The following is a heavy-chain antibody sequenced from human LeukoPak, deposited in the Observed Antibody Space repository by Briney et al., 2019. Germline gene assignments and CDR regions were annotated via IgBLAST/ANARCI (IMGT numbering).Heavy chain of an antibody. Sequence: SGTLSLTCAVSGGSISSSDWWSWVRQPPGKGLEWIGEIYHSGSTNYNPSLKSRVTISVDKSKNQFSLKLSSVTAADTAVYYCARGPSSGYYVYCYGMDVWGQGTTVTVSS. CDR3: ARGPSSGYYVYCYGMDV. J-gene: IGHJ6*02. CDR2: IYHSGST. V-gene: IGHV4-4*02. D-gene: IGHD3-22*01. CDR1: GGSISSSDW.